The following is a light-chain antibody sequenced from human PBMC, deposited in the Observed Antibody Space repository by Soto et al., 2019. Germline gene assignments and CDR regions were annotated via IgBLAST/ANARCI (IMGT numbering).Light chain of an antibody. CDR1: QSVSRD. CDR2: DAL. V-gene: IGKV3-11*01. CDR3: QQRSNWPPIT. J-gene: IGKJ3*01. Sequence: EIVLTQSPATLSLSPGERATLSCRASQSVSRDLAWYQQKPGQAPRLLIYDALKRATGTPDRFSGSGSGTDFTLTISRLEPEDFAVYYCQQRSNWPPITFGPGTKVDLK.